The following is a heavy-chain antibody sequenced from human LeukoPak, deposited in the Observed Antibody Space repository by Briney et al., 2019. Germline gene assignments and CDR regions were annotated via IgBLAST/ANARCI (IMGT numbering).Heavy chain of an antibody. CDR2: IYYSGST. J-gene: IGHJ4*02. CDR3: ARGSRAGYYGSGSYTG. Sequence: PSETLSLTCTVSGGSISSYYWSWIRQPPGKGLEWIGYIYYSGSTNYNPSLKSRVTISVDTSKNQFSLKLSSVTAADTAVYYCARGSRAGYYGSGSYTGWGQGTLVTVSS. D-gene: IGHD3-10*01. V-gene: IGHV4-59*01. CDR1: GGSISSYY.